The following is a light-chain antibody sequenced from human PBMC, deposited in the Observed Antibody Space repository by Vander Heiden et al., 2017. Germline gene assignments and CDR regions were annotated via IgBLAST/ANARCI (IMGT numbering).Light chain of an antibody. CDR1: QGISSY. CDR2: AAS. V-gene: IGKV1-9*01. CDR3: QQLNSYAFT. Sequence: DIQLTQSPSFLSASVVDRVTITCRASQGISSYLAWYQQKPGKAPKLLIYAASTLQSGVPSRFSGSGSGTEFTLTISSLQPEDFATYYCQQLNSYAFTFGPGTKVDIK. J-gene: IGKJ3*01.